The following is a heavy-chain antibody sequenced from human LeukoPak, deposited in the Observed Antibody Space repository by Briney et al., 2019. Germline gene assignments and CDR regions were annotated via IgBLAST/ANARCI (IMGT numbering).Heavy chain of an antibody. D-gene: IGHD2-15*01. V-gene: IGHV1-8*01. J-gene: IGHJ4*02. Sequence: ASVTVSCKASGYTFTSYDINWVRQAPGQGLEWMGWMNPNSGNTVYAQKLQGRVTMTTDTSTSTAYMELRSLRSDDTAVYYCARGNYCSGGSCYDGAFDYWGQGTLVTVSS. CDR3: ARGNYCSGGSCYDGAFDY. CDR1: GYTFTSYD. CDR2: MNPNSGNT.